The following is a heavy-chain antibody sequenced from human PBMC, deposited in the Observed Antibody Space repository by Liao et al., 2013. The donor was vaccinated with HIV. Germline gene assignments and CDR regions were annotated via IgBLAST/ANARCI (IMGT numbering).Heavy chain of an antibody. V-gene: IGHV4-61*08. Sequence: QVQLQESGPGLVKPSQTLSLTCTVSGGSISSGDYYWSWIRQPPGEALEWIGYVYYSGSTSYSPSLKSRVTISVDTSKNQFSLKLSSVTAADTAVYYCARHGYSYRYQYYYYMDVWAKGPRSPSP. D-gene: IGHD5-18*01. J-gene: IGHJ6*03. CDR3: ARHGYSYRYQYYYYMDV. CDR2: VYYSGST. CDR1: GGSISSGDYY.